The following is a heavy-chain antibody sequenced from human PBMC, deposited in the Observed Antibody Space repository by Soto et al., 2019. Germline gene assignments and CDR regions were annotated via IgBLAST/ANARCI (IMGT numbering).Heavy chain of an antibody. V-gene: IGHV1-2*04. Sequence: ASVKVSCKASGYTFTSYYMHWVRQAPGQGLEWMGWINPNSGGTNYAQKFQGWVTMTRGTSISTAYMELSRLRSDDTAVYYCAREPFSIAAAGTVLRDYYYGMDVWGQGTTVTVSS. J-gene: IGHJ6*02. CDR3: AREPFSIAAAGTVLRDYYYGMDV. CDR1: GYTFTSYY. D-gene: IGHD6-13*01. CDR2: INPNSGGT.